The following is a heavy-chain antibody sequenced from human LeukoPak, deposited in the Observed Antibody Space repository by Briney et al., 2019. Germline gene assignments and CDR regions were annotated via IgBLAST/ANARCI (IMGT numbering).Heavy chain of an antibody. CDR3: ARRSVAGSLDY. V-gene: IGHV3-7*01. CDR2: TKEDGGEK. D-gene: IGHD6-19*01. CDR1: GFTFSTYW. J-gene: IGHJ4*02. Sequence: PGGSLRLSCTASGFTFSTYWMSWVPQAPGKGLEWVANTKEDGGEKYYVDSVKGRFTISRDNAENSLYPQMNSLRAEDTAVYYCARRSVAGSLDYWGQGTLVTVSS.